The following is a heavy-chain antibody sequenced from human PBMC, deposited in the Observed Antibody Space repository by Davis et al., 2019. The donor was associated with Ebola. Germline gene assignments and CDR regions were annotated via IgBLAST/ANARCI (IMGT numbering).Heavy chain of an antibody. CDR1: GFTFSSYA. CDR2: ISGSGGST. D-gene: IGHD2-15*01. V-gene: IGHV3-23*01. Sequence: PGGSLRPSFPAPGFTFSSYAMSWVRQPPGKGLEWASAISGSGGSTYYADSVKGRSTISRDNSKNTLHLQMNSLRDENTAVYYCASHALKYCRGGSCPFDYWGQGTLVTVSS. CDR3: ASHALKYCRGGSCPFDY. J-gene: IGHJ4*02.